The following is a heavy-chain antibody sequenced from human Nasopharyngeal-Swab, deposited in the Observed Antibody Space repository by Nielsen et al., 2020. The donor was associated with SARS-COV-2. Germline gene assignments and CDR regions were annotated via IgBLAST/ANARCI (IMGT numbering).Heavy chain of an antibody. CDR3: ARDQITMVRGVIIKNDY. CDR1: GFTFNNYG. CDR2: ISYDGNNQ. J-gene: IGHJ4*02. Sequence: GESLKISCAASGFTFNNYGMHWVRQTPGKGLEWMAVISYDGNNQYYADSVKGRFTISRDNSKNTLYLQMNSLRAEDTAVYYCARDQITMVRGVIIKNDYWGQGTLVTVSS. V-gene: IGHV3-30*03. D-gene: IGHD3-10*01.